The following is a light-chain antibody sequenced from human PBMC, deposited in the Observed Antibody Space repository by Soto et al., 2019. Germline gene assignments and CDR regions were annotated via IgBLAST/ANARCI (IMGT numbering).Light chain of an antibody. V-gene: IGKV3-15*01. Sequence: EIVMTQSPATLSVSPGERATLSCRASQIIGSDLAWYQQKPGQAPRLLIYGASTRATGVPARFSGSGSGTEFTLTISSLQSEDFALYSCQQYDDRPYTFGQGTKLEIK. J-gene: IGKJ2*01. CDR1: QIIGSD. CDR2: GAS. CDR3: QQYDDRPYT.